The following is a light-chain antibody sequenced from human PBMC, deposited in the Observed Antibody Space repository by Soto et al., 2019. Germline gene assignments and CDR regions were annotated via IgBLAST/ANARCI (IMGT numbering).Light chain of an antibody. CDR2: GAS. J-gene: IGKJ4*01. V-gene: IGKV3-20*01. Sequence: EIVLTQSPGTLSLSPGDRATLFCRASQTITCNYLAWYQQKPGQARRLLIYGASSRATGIPDRFSGSGSGTDFTLTISRLETEDFAVYYCQQYGTSPTFGGGTKVEIK. CDR3: QQYGTSPT. CDR1: QTITCNY.